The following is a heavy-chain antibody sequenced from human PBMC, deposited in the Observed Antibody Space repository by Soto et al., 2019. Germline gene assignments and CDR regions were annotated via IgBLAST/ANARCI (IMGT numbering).Heavy chain of an antibody. V-gene: IGHV1-69*12. D-gene: IGHD3-3*01. CDR2: IIPIFGTA. J-gene: IGHJ4*02. CDR3: ARDLSEITILPGEDY. CDR1: GGTFSSYA. Sequence: QVQLVQSGAEVKKPGSSVKVSCKASGGTFSSYAISWVRQAPGQGLEWMGGIIPIFGTANYAQKFQGRVTITADESTSTAYMELRSLRSEDTAVYYCARDLSEITILPGEDYWGQGTLVTVSS.